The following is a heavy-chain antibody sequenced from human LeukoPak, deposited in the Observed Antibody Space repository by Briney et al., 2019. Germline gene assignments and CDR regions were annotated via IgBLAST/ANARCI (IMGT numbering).Heavy chain of an antibody. Sequence: SGTLSLTCAVSGGSISNNWWSWVRQPPGEGLEWIGEIYHSGSTNYNPSLKSRVTISVDKSKNHFSLKLSSVTAADTAVYYCAKSGNGWANFYYLGQGTLVTVSS. CDR1: GGSISNNW. CDR3: AKSGNGWANFYY. V-gene: IGHV4-4*02. CDR2: IYHSGST. D-gene: IGHD6-19*01. J-gene: IGHJ4*01.